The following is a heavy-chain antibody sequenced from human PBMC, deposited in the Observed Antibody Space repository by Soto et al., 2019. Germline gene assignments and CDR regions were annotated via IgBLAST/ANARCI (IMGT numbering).Heavy chain of an antibody. CDR3: ARESYCGGDCYSRQLRPFDY. CDR2: INPSGGST. Sequence: GASVKVSCKASGYTFTSYYMHWVRQAPGQGLEWMGIINPSGGSTSYAQKFQGRVTMTRDTSTSTVYMELSSLRSEDTAVYYCARESYCGGDCYSRQLRPFDYWGQGTLVTVSS. D-gene: IGHD2-21*02. CDR1: GYTFTSYY. V-gene: IGHV1-46*03. J-gene: IGHJ4*02.